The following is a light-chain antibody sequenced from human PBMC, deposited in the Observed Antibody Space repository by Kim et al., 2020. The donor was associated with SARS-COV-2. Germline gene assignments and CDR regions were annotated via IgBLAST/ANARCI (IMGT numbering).Light chain of an antibody. CDR1: QSVSSS. CDR3: QQRSTLWT. Sequence: LSLSPGERATLSCRASQSVSSSFAWYQQKPGQPPRLLIYAASNRATGIPARFSGSGSGTDFTLTISSLEPEDFAVYYCQQRSTLWTFGQGTKLAI. J-gene: IGKJ2*02. CDR2: AAS. V-gene: IGKV3-11*01.